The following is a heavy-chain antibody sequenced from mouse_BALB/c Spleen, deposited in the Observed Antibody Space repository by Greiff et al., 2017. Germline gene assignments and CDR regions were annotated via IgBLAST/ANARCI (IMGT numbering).Heavy chain of an antibody. D-gene: IGHD2-10*02. CDR2: ISSGGSYT. V-gene: IGHV5-6*01. CDR1: GFTFSSYG. CDR3: ARQMYGNYDAMDY. J-gene: IGHJ4*01. Sequence: EVMLVESGGDLVKPGGSLKLSCAASGFTFSSYGMSWVRQTPDKRLEWVGTISSGGSYTYYPDSVKGRFTISRDNAKNTLYLQMSSLKSEDTAMYYCARQMYGNYDAMDYWGQGTSVTVSS.